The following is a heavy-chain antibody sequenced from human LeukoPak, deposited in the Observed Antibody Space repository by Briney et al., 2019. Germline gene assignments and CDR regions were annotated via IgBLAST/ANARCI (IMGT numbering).Heavy chain of an antibody. CDR3: ARQIPYYYGSGSYYIQRRRLHYFDY. CDR2: INHSGST. V-gene: IGHV4-34*01. CDR1: GGSFSDYY. Sequence: PSETLSLTCAVYGGSFSDYYWSWIRQPPGKGLEWIGEINHSGSTNYNPSLKSRVTRSVDTSKKQSSLRLSAVTAAYTAVYYCARQIPYYYGSGSYYIQRRRLHYFDYWGQGTLVTVSS. J-gene: IGHJ4*02. D-gene: IGHD3-10*01.